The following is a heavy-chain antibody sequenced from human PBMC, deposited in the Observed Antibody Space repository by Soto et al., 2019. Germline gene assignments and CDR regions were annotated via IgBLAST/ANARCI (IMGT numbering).Heavy chain of an antibody. Sequence: QAQLVQSGAAVKKPGASVKVSCKASGYTFTGYDINWVRQATGQGREWMGWMNPNSGNTGYAQNFQGRVTMTRDNSRTTVYVELTSMRDDDSAVYYCAGEKVGTTGIDFWGQGTLVIVSS. CDR1: GYTFTGYD. V-gene: IGHV1-8*01. CDR3: AGEKVGTTGIDF. D-gene: IGHD1-26*01. J-gene: IGHJ4*02. CDR2: MNPNSGNT.